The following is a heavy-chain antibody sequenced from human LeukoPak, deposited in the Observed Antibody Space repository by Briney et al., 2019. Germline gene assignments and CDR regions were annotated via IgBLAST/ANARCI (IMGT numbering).Heavy chain of an antibody. CDR3: ARDRDYYGSGSGNWFDP. CDR1: GGSISSSNW. J-gene: IGHJ5*02. Sequence: SETLSLTCAVSGGSISSSNWWSWVRQPPGKGLEWIGEIYHSGSTNYNPSLKSRVTMSVDTSKNQFSLKLSSVTAADTAVYYCARDRDYYGSGSGNWFDPWGQGTLVTVSS. D-gene: IGHD3-10*01. V-gene: IGHV4-4*02. CDR2: IYHSGST.